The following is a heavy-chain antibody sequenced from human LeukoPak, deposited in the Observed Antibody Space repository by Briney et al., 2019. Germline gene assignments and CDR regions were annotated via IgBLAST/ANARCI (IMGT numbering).Heavy chain of an antibody. D-gene: IGHD4-17*01. J-gene: IGHJ4*02. CDR2: IYYSGST. Sequence: PSETLSLTCTVSGGSISSYYWSWIRQPPGKGLEWIGYIYYSGSTNYNPSLKSRVTISVDTSKNQFSLKLSSVTAADTAVYYCARRLPTAPKGFDFWGQGTLVTVS. CDR3: ARRLPTAPKGFDF. CDR1: GGSISSYY. V-gene: IGHV4-59*08.